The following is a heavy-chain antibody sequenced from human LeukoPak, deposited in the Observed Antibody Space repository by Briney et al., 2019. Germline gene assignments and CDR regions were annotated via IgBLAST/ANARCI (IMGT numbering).Heavy chain of an antibody. V-gene: IGHV1-69*01. D-gene: IGHD3-10*01. CDR1: GGTFSSYA. J-gene: IGHJ6*03. CDR3: ASGERITMVRGVIGYYYYYMDV. Sequence: SSVKVSCKASGGTFSSYANSWVRQAPGQGLEWMGGIIPIFGTANYAQKFQGRVTSTADESTSTAYMELSSLRSEGTAVYYCASGERITMVRGVIGYYYYYMDVWGKGTTVTVSS. CDR2: IIPIFGTA.